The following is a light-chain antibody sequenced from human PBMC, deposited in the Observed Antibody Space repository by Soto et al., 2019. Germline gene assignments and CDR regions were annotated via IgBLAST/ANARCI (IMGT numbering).Light chain of an antibody. V-gene: IGKV3-15*01. CDR3: QQSNNWPYT. Sequence: EIVMTHSPATLSVSPGERATLSCRASQSVRDNLAWYQQKPGQAPRLLIYGASTRATGIPARFSGSGSGTEFTLIITRLQSEDFALYFCQQSNNWPYTFGQGTKLEIK. CDR2: GAS. CDR1: QSVRDN. J-gene: IGKJ2*01.